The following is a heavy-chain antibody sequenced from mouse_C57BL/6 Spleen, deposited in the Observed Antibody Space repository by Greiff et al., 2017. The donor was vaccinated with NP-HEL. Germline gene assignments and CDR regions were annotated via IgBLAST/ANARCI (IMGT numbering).Heavy chain of an antibody. CDR3: AIYDDGCYWYFDV. CDR2: IHPYDSDP. V-gene: IGHV1-74*01. D-gene: IGHD2-3*01. J-gene: IGHJ1*03. CDR1: GYTFTSYW. Sequence: QVQLQQSGAELVKPGASVKVSCKASGYTFTSYWMHWVKQRPGQGLEWIGRIHPYDSDPNYNQKFKSTATLTVDKSSSTAYMQLSSLTSEDSAVYCCAIYDDGCYWYFDVWGTGTTVTVSS.